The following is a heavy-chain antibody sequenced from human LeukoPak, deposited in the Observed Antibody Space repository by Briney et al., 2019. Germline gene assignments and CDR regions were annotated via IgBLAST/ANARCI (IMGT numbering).Heavy chain of an antibody. CDR1: GGSFSGYY. Sequence: SETLSLTCAVYGGSFSGYYWSWIRQPPGKGLEWIGEINHSGSTNYNPSLKSRVTISGDTSKNQFSLKLSSVTAADTAVYFCARVGYSYVINDWSRAGLGAYPTKYYYHMDVWGKGTTVTVSS. CDR2: INHSGST. J-gene: IGHJ6*03. V-gene: IGHV4-34*01. CDR3: ARVGYSYVINDWSRAGLGAYPTKYYYHMDV. D-gene: IGHD5-18*01.